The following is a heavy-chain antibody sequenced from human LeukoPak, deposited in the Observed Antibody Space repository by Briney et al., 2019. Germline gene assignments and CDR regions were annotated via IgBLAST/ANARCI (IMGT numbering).Heavy chain of an antibody. J-gene: IGHJ6*03. CDR1: GGSISSSSYY. CDR2: IYYSGST. Sequence: TSETLSLTCTVSGGSISSSSYYWGWLRQPPGKGLAWIGSIYYSGSTYYNPSLKRRATISVDTSKNQFSLKLSSVTAADTAVYFCNVVVVPAAPIYYMDVWGKGTTVTVSS. D-gene: IGHD2-2*01. V-gene: IGHV4-39*01. CDR3: NVVVVPAAPIYYMDV.